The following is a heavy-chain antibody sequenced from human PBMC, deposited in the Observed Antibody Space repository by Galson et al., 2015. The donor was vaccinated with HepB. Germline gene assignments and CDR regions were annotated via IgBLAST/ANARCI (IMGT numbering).Heavy chain of an antibody. J-gene: IGHJ2*01. CDR3: ARVADADYGDHTHFDY. CDR1: GFIFSDYY. CDR2: ISGSTIYT. D-gene: IGHD4-17*01. Sequence: SLRLSCAASGFIFSDYYMSWIRQAPGKGLEWISYISGSTIYTNYAGSVKGRFTISRDNAKNSLYLHLNSVTAEDTAVYYCARVADADYGDHTHFDYWGRGALVTVSS. V-gene: IGHV3-11*06.